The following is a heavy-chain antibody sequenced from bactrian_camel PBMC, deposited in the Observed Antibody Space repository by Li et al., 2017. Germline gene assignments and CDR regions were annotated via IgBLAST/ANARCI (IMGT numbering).Heavy chain of an antibody. CDR1: VDTIGRYC. V-gene: IGHV3S55*01. CDR2: IESDGST. J-gene: IGHJ4*01. CDR3: AAASSWYLTLESYEYDY. D-gene: IGHD6*01. Sequence: HVQLVESGGGSVEAGGSLRLSCVASVDTIGRYCMGWFRQIPDKEREGVAGIESDGSTSYADSVKGRFTISQDRAKRTLYLRMNSLNSEDTAMYYCAAASSWYLTLESYEYDYWGQGTQVTVS.